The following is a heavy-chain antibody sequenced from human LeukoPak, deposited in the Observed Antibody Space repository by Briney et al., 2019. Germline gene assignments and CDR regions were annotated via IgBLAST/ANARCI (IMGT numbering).Heavy chain of an antibody. D-gene: IGHD3-10*02. Sequence: PGGSLRLSCAASGFTFSSYSMNWVRQAPGKGLEWVSYISSSSSTIYYADSVKGRFTISRDNAKNSLYLQMNSLRAEDTAVYYRARVVFGEGDDYWGQGTLVTVSS. V-gene: IGHV3-48*01. CDR1: GFTFSSYS. J-gene: IGHJ4*02. CDR2: ISSSSSTI. CDR3: ARVVFGEGDDY.